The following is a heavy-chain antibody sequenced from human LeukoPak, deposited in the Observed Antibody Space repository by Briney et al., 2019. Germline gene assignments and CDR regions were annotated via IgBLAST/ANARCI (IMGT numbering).Heavy chain of an antibody. CDR3: ARGEEAGDYGY. D-gene: IGHD4/OR15-4a*01. CDR2: ISAYNGNT. Sequence: GASVKVSCKASGYSFSGHYMDWVRQAPGQGLEWMGWISAYNGNTNYAQKLQGRVTMTTDTSTSTAYMELRSLRSDDTAVYYCARGEEAGDYGYWGQGTLVTVSS. CDR1: GYSFSGHY. V-gene: IGHV1-18*01. J-gene: IGHJ4*02.